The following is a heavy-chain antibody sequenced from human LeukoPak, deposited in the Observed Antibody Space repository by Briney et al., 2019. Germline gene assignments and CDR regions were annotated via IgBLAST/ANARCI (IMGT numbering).Heavy chain of an antibody. CDR1: GFIFSSYW. CDR3: ARYSGSSSFDY. CDR2: IKQDGGEK. J-gene: IGHJ4*02. V-gene: IGHV3-7*01. Sequence: PGGSLRLSCAASGFIFSSYWMSWVRQAPGKGLEWVANIKQDGGEKYYVDSVKGRFTISRDNAKNSLYLQMNSLRAEDTAVYYCARYSGSSSFDYWGQGTLVTVSS. D-gene: IGHD6-6*01.